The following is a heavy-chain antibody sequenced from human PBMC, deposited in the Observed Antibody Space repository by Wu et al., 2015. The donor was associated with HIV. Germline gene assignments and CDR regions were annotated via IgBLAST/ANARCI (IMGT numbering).Heavy chain of an antibody. D-gene: IGHD3/OR15-3a*01. CDR1: GYNFGSYG. CDR2: IRPDSGAT. J-gene: IGHJ6*03. Sequence: QSADVMSLPGASVRVSCQASGYNFGSYGINWVRQAPGQGLEWMGWIRPDSGATHYAEKFQDRVTMTRDASISTAYMRLNRLRSDDTAVYFCARDLGNDFAVRGYYWYMDVWGRGTAITVSS. V-gene: IGHV1-2*02. CDR3: ARDLGNDFAVRGYYWYMDV.